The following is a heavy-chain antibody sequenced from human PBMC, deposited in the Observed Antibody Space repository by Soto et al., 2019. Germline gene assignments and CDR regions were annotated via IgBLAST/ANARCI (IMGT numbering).Heavy chain of an antibody. CDR1: GFTFSSFA. D-gene: IGHD6-6*01. J-gene: IGHJ6*03. CDR2: ITASGSAT. V-gene: IGHV3-23*01. Sequence: EVQVLESGGGLVQPGGSLRLSCAASGFTFSSFAMSWVRQAPGKGLDWVSAITASGSATYYADSVKGRFTISRDSSKNTLYLQMNSLRAEDTAAYYCAKVAARDGYYNYYADVWGKGTTVTVSS. CDR3: AKVAARDGYYNYYADV.